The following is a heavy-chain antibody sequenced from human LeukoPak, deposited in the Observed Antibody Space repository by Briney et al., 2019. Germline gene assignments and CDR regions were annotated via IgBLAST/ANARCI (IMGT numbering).Heavy chain of an antibody. CDR2: ISGSGGST. V-gene: IGHV3-23*01. Sequence: SGGSLRLSCAASGFTFSSYAMSWVRQAPGEGLEWVSAISGSGGSTYYADSVKGRFTISRDNSKNTLYLQMNSLRAEDTAVYYCAKDSEMWLVPWKYFDYWGQGTLVTVSS. CDR1: GFTFSSYA. D-gene: IGHD6-19*01. J-gene: IGHJ4*02. CDR3: AKDSEMWLVPWKYFDY.